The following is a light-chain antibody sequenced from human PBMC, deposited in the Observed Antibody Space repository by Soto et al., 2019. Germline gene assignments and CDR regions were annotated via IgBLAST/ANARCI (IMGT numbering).Light chain of an antibody. CDR3: QNFVSAPQT. J-gene: IGKJ1*01. CDR2: EAS. V-gene: IGKV1-27*01. Sequence: DIQMTQSPSSLSASVGDRVTITCRASQGIRHYLAWYQQKPGKVPKLLIYEASNLQSGVPSRFRGGGSGTEFTLTISSLQPEDVATYYCQNFVSAPQTFGQGTKVEIK. CDR1: QGIRHY.